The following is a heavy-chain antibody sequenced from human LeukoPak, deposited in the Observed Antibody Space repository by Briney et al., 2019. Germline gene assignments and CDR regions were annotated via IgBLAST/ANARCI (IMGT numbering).Heavy chain of an antibody. CDR3: AKDSAHDYGGDSVPGAFDI. CDR1: GFTFSSYG. J-gene: IGHJ3*02. V-gene: IGHV3-30*02. D-gene: IGHD4-23*01. Sequence: SGGSLRLSCAASGFTFSSYGMHWVRQAPDKGLEWVAFLRYDGSNKYYADSVKGRFTISRDNSKNTLYLQMNYLRAEDTAVYYCAKDSAHDYGGDSVPGAFDIWGQGTMVTVSS. CDR2: LRYDGSNK.